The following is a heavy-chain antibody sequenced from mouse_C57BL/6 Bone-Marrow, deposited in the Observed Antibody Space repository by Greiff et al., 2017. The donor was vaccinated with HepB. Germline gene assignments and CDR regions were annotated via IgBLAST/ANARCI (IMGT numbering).Heavy chain of an antibody. D-gene: IGHD2-4*01. CDR2: ISNLAYSI. J-gene: IGHJ3*01. Sequence: EVKLVESGGGLVQPGGSLKLSCAASGFTFSDYGMAWVRQAPRKGPEWVAFISNLAYSIYYADTVTGRFTISRENAKNTLYLEMSSLRSEDTAMYYCARQGLDYDYSWFAYWGQGTLVTVSA. CDR1: GFTFSDYG. V-gene: IGHV5-15*01. CDR3: ARQGLDYDYSWFAY.